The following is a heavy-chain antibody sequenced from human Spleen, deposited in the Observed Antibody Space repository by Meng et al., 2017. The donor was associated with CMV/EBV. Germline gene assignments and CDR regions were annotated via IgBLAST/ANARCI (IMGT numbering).Heavy chain of an antibody. J-gene: IGHJ4*02. CDR2: IYSGDST. V-gene: IGHV3-53*01. CDR1: GFTVSSNY. Sequence: GESLKISCAASGFTVSSNYMSWVRQAPGKGLEWVSVIYSGDSTYYADSVKGRFTISRDNSKNTLYLQMNSLRAEDTAVYYCARAPYQATGYFDYWGQGTLVTVSS. CDR3: ARAPYQATGYFDY. D-gene: IGHD3-9*01.